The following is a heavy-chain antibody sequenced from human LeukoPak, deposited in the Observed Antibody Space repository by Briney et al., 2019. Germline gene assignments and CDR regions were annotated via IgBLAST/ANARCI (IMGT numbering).Heavy chain of an antibody. CDR3: ARFVIRFPTVTSPYFFDY. V-gene: IGHV1-69*04. D-gene: IGHD4-17*01. CDR1: GGTFSSYA. CDR2: VIPILSIA. Sequence: SVKVSCKASGGTFSSYAISWVRQAPGQGLEWMGRVIPILSIANYAQKFQGRVTITADKSTSTAYMELSSLRSEDTAVYYCARFVIRFPTVTSPYFFDYWGQGTLVTVSS. J-gene: IGHJ4*02.